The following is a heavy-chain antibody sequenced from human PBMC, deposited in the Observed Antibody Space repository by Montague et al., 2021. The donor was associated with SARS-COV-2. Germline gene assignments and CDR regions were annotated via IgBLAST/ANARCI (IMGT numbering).Heavy chain of an antibody. D-gene: IGHD2-2*01. CDR1: GGSIGTNY. Sequence: SETLSLTCSVSGGSIGTNYWSWIRQPPGGGLEWIGYAYHNGRTNYNPSLRGRVTMSLDTSKNQFPLNVTSVTAADTAVYHCARSRFVVVPAAMSFGHSYFDPWGQGRLVTVSS. CDR2: AYHNGRT. V-gene: IGHV4-59*01. J-gene: IGHJ5*02. CDR3: ARSRFVVVPAAMSFGHSYFDP.